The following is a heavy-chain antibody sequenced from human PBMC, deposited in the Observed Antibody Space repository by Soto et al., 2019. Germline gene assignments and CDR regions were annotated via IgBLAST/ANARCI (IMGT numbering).Heavy chain of an antibody. CDR1: GGSISSYY. J-gene: IGHJ4*02. D-gene: IGHD3-9*01. Sequence: ETLSLTCTVSGGSISSYYWSWIRQPPGKGLEWIGYIYYSGSTNYNPSLKSRVTISVDTSKNQFSLKLSSVTAADTAVYYCARGGSYDILTGYPYQLEFDHWGQGTLVTVSS. CDR3: ARGGSYDILTGYPYQLEFDH. V-gene: IGHV4-59*12. CDR2: IYYSGST.